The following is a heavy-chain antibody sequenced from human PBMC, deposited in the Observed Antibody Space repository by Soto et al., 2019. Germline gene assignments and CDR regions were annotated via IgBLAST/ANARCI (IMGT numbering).Heavy chain of an antibody. CDR1: GGSISSYY. J-gene: IGHJ4*02. Sequence: SETLSLTCTVSGGSISSYYWSWIRQPPGKGLEWIGEINHSGSTNYNPSLKSRVTISVDTSKNQFSLKLSSVTAADTAVYYCARGFPALFIAALSDHFSYGARGTSVPVSS. V-gene: IGHV4-34*01. CDR3: ARGFPALFIAALSDHFSY. D-gene: IGHD6-13*01. CDR2: INHSGST.